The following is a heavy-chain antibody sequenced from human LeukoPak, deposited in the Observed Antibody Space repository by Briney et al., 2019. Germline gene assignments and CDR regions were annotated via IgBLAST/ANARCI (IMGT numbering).Heavy chain of an antibody. V-gene: IGHV4-34*01. J-gene: IGHJ4*02. CDR3: ARQTGSGLFILP. CDR2: INHRGST. CDR1: GGSFSGYY. Sequence: PSETLSLTCAVYGGSFSGYYLTWIRQPPGKGLDWIGEINHRGSTYYNASLKSQVSISIDTSKNQFSLRLTSVTAADTAVYYCARQTGSGLFILPGGQGTLVTVSS. D-gene: IGHD3/OR15-3a*01.